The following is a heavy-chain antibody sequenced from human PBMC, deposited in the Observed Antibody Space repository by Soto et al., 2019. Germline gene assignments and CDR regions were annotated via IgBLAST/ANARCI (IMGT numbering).Heavy chain of an antibody. D-gene: IGHD1-26*01. CDR3: ARGSGSYSYYYYYYGMDV. Sequence: GASVKVSCKASGYTFTSYGISWVRQAPGQGLEWMGWISAYNGNTNYAQKLQGRVTMTTDTSTSTAYMELRSLRSDDTAVYYCARGSGSYSYYYYYYGMDVWGQGTTVTVSS. CDR2: ISAYNGNT. V-gene: IGHV1-18*01. J-gene: IGHJ6*02. CDR1: GYTFTSYG.